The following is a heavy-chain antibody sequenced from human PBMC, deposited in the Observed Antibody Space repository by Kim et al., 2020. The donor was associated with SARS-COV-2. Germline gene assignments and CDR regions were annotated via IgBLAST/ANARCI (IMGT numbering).Heavy chain of an antibody. CDR1: GFTFSSYW. Sequence: GGSLRLSCAASGFTFSSYWMSWVRQAPGKGLEWVANIKQDGSEKYYVDSVKGRFTISRDNAKNSLYLQMNSLRAEDTAVYYCARDFSWAVAGRVPHWYFDLWGRGTLVTVSS. D-gene: IGHD6-19*01. V-gene: IGHV3-7*01. J-gene: IGHJ2*01. CDR3: ARDFSWAVAGRVPHWYFDL. CDR2: IKQDGSEK.